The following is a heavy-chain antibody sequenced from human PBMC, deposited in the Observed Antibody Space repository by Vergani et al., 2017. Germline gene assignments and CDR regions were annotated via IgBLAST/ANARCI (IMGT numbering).Heavy chain of an antibody. CDR3: AKGGRRGYTAHDLDS. J-gene: IGHJ4*02. D-gene: IGHD5-12*01. CDR2: IRNDGSNI. V-gene: IGHV3-30*02. Sequence: QVQLVESGGGVVQPGESLRLSCAASGFNFRSYDMYWVRQAPGKGLEWVAFIRNDGSNINYADSVKGRFTVSRDNSKNTLYLHMNSLRAEDTAVYYCAKGGRRGYTAHDLDSWGQGTLVTVSS. CDR1: GFNFRSYD.